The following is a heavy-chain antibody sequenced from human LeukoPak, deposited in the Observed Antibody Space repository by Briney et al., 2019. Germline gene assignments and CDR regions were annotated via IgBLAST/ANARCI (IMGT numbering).Heavy chain of an antibody. CDR3: ARDCSSTSCYEGVY. CDR1: GGTFSSYA. D-gene: IGHD2-2*01. J-gene: IGHJ4*02. V-gene: IGHV1-69*05. Sequence: ASVKVSCKASGGTFSSYAISWVRQAPGQGLEWMGGIIPIFGTANYAQKFQGRVTMTRDTSISTAYMELSRLRSDDTAVYYCARDCSSTSCYEGVYWGQGTLVTVSS. CDR2: IIPIFGTA.